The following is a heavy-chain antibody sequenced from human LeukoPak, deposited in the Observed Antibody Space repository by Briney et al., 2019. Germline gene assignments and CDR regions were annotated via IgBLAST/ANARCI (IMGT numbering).Heavy chain of an antibody. CDR2: IHYSGST. J-gene: IGHJ4*02. Sequence: SETLSLTCTVSGGSINSYYWSWIRQPPGRGLEWVGSIHYSGSTSYNPSLRSRVTISVDKSKNQFFLKLSSVTATDTAVYYCARADYYGGPSFDYWGQGTLVTVSS. CDR1: GGSINSYY. V-gene: IGHV4-59*01. CDR3: ARADYYGGPSFDY. D-gene: IGHD3-10*01.